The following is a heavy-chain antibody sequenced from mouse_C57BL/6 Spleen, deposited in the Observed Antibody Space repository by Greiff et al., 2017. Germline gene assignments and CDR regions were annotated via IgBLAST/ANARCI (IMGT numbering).Heavy chain of an antibody. V-gene: IGHV1-74*01. CDR2: IHPSDSDT. CDR3: APEEHYSKTGYYAMDY. J-gene: IGHJ4*01. D-gene: IGHD2-5*01. CDR1: GYTFTSYW. Sequence: QVQLQQSGAELVKPGASVKVSCKASGYTFTSYWMHWVKQRPGQGLEWIGRIHPSDSDTNYNQKFKGKATLTVDKSSSTAYMQLSSLTSEDSAVDYCAPEEHYSKTGYYAMDYWGQGTSVTVSS.